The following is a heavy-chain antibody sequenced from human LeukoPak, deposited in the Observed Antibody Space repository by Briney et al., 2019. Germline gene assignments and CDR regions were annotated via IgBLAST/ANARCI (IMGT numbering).Heavy chain of an antibody. J-gene: IGHJ2*01. CDR2: IYTSGIT. CDR3: ARLVVDKATIDWYLDL. Sequence: LVTLALTSSVSDRSLSTYHRNWIRPTQGKGMEHIGYIYTSGITNYNPSLKTRVTISIDTSRNQVSLKLTSVTAEDTALYYCARLVVDKATIDWYLDLWGRGTLVTVSS. D-gene: IGHD5-24*01. CDR1: DRSLSTYH. V-gene: IGHV4-4*09.